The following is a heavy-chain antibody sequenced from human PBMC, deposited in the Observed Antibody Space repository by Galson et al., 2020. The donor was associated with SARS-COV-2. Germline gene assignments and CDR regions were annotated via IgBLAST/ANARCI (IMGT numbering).Heavy chain of an antibody. CDR1: GFTSRSST. Sequence: GGSLSLSCAASGFTSRSSTMTWLRQAPGKGLEWVSSTGGSSASTCYPDPETGRFTISTDNSENTLYLQMHSLGDEDTAVYSCTYSLPTTTPYYFYGIDVWGRGTTVTVSS. J-gene: IGHJ6*02. CDR3: TYSLPTTTPYYFYGIDV. V-gene: IGHV3-23*01. D-gene: IGHD4-17*01. CDR2: TGGSSAST.